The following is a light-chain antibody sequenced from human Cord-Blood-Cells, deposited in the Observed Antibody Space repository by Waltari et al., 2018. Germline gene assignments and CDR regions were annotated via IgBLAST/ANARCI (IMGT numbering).Light chain of an antibody. CDR1: QSISSY. V-gene: IGKV1-39*01. CDR3: QQSYSTPPT. CDR2: AAS. Sequence: DIQMTQSPSSLSAYVGARVTNTCRASQSISSYLNWYQQTPGKAPKLLIYAASSLQSAVPSRFSGSGSGTDFTLTISSLQPEDFATYYCQQSYSTPPTFGQGTKVEIK. J-gene: IGKJ1*01.